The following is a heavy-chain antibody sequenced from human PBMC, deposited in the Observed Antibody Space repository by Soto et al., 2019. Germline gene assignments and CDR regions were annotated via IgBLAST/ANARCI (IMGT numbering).Heavy chain of an antibody. CDR1: GGSISSSNW. V-gene: IGHV4-4*02. CDR3: ARGVEVESTAMRWFDP. CDR2: IYHSGST. D-gene: IGHD5-18*01. J-gene: IGHJ5*02. Sequence: PSETLSLTCAVSGGSISSSNWWSWVRQPPGKGLEWIGEIYHSGSTNYNPSLKSRVTISVDKSKNQFSLKLSSVTAADTAVYYCARGVEVESTAMRWFDPWGQGTLVTVSS.